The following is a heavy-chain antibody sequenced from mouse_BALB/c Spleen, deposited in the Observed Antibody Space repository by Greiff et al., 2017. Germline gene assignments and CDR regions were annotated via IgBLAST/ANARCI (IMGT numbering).Heavy chain of an antibody. V-gene: IGHV5-4*02. CDR1: GFTFSDYY. CDR2: ISDGGSYT. Sequence: EVKVVESGGGLVKPGGSLKLSCAASGFTFSDYYMYWVRQTPEKRLEWVATISDGGSYTYYPDSVKGRFTISRDNAKNNLYLQMSSLKSEDTAMYYCARDEYYGSTSYWYFDVWGAGTTVTVSS. D-gene: IGHD1-1*01. CDR3: ARDEYYGSTSYWYFDV. J-gene: IGHJ1*01.